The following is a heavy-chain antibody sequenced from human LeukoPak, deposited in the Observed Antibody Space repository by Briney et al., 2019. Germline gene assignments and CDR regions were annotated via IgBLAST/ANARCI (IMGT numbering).Heavy chain of an antibody. CDR3: ARNGLGEWELLHV. CDR1: GVTFTRDW. V-gene: IGHV3-74*01. CDR2: INIDGSII. J-gene: IGHJ4*02. D-gene: IGHD1-26*01. Sequence: GGSLRLSCAASGVTFTRDWMHWGRQGPGKGLVWVSRINIDGSIISYADSVRGRFTISRDNDKNTLYLQMNGLRAEDTAVYYCARNGLGEWELLHVWGQGALVSVSS.